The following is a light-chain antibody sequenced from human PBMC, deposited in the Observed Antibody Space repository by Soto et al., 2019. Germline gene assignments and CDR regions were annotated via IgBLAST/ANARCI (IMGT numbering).Light chain of an antibody. CDR3: HQYDKWPPIT. J-gene: IGKJ5*01. CDR2: GAS. Sequence: EIVLTQSPGTLSLSPGERATLSCRASQSVSRTYLAWYQQKPGQAPRLLIYGASTRATGIPDRFSGSGSGTDFTLIISRLEPEDFAVYYCHQYDKWPPITFGQGTRLEIK. CDR1: QSVSRTY. V-gene: IGKV3-20*01.